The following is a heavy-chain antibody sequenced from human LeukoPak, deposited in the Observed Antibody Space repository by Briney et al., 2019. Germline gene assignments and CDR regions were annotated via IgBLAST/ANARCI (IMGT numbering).Heavy chain of an antibody. CDR2: INHSGST. D-gene: IGHD3-22*01. CDR1: GGSLSGYY. V-gene: IGHV4-34*01. CDR3: ARESASRNSGYYPLFPDY. Sequence: PSETLSLTCAVYGGSLSGYYWSWIRQPPGKGLEWIGEINHSGSTSYNPSLKSRVTISVDRSKNQFSLKLSSVTAADTAVFYCARESASRNSGYYPLFPDYWGQGTLVTVSS. J-gene: IGHJ4*02.